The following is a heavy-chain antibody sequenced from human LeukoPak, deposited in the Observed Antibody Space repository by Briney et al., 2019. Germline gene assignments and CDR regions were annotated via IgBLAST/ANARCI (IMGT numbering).Heavy chain of an antibody. CDR3: ARDRGRYYMDV. J-gene: IGHJ6*03. D-gene: IGHD6-25*01. CDR2: INSDGSST. V-gene: IGHV3-74*01. Sequence: GGSLRLSCAASGFTFSSYSMNWVRQAPGKGLVWVSRINSDGSSTRYADSVKGRFTISRENAKNSLYLQMNSLRAGDTAVYYCARDRGRYYMDVWGKGTTVTISS. CDR1: GFTFSSYS.